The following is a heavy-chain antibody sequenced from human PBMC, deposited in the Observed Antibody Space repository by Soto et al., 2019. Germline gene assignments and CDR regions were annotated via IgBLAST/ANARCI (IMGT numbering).Heavy chain of an antibody. Sequence: ASVKVSCKASGYTFTSYYMHWVRQAPGQGLEWMGIINPSGGSTSYAQKFQGRVTMTRDTSASTVYMELSSLRSEDTAVYYCASPDPSVGAKYYYYYGMDVWGQGTTVTVSS. J-gene: IGHJ6*02. CDR3: ASPDPSVGAKYYYYYGMDV. CDR2: INPSGGST. CDR1: GYTFTSYY. D-gene: IGHD1-26*01. V-gene: IGHV1-46*01.